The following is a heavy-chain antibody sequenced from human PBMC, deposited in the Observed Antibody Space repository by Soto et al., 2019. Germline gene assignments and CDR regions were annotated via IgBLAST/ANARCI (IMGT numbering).Heavy chain of an antibody. CDR3: VRWGWDTAMYDC. D-gene: IGHD5-18*01. V-gene: IGHV3-74*01. J-gene: IGHJ4*02. CDR1: GFTFSRYW. Sequence: EVQLVESGGGLVQPGGSLRLSCAASGFTFSRYWMHWVRQVPGKGLVWVSRMNSDGSTTNYADSVKGRFTISRDNAKTTLYLQMNSLIAEDTAVYYCVRWGWDTAMYDCWGQGTLVTVSS. CDR2: MNSDGSTT.